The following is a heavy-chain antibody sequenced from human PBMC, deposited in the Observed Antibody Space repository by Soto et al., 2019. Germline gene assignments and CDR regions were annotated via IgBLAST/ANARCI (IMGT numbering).Heavy chain of an antibody. V-gene: IGHV3-33*01. CDR3: ARGPRIVGAKFDY. Sequence: GGSLRLSCAASGFTFSSYGMHWVRQAPGKGLEWVAVIWYDGSNKYYADSVKGRFTISRDNSKNTLYLQMNSLRAEDTAVYYCARGPRIVGAKFDYWGQGTLVTVSS. D-gene: IGHD1-26*01. J-gene: IGHJ4*02. CDR2: IWYDGSNK. CDR1: GFTFSSYG.